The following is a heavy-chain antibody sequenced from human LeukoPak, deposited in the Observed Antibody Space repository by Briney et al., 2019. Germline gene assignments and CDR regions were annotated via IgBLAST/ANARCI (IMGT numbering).Heavy chain of an antibody. V-gene: IGHV3-21*01. Sequence: GGSLRLSCAASGFTFSSYTMHWIRQAPGKGLEWVSSISGSNSYILYADSVKGRFTVSRDNAKDSLYLQMNSLRAEDTAVYYCARALTTLTYEGYWGQGTLVTVSS. J-gene: IGHJ4*02. CDR3: ARALTTLTYEGY. D-gene: IGHD1-1*01. CDR2: ISGSNSYI. CDR1: GFTFSSYT.